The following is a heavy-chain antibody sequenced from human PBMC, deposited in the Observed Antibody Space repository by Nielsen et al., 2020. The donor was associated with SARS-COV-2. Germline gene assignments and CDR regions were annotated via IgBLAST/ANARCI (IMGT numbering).Heavy chain of an antibody. J-gene: IGHJ3*02. CDR2: ISYDGSNK. Sequence: GESLKISCAASGFTFSSYAMHWVRQAPGKGLEWVAVISYDGSNKYYADSVKGRFTISRDNSKNTLYLQMNSLRAEDTAVYYCARDQNNPRPDAFDIWGQGTMVTVSS. CDR3: ARDQNNPRPDAFDI. D-gene: IGHD1/OR15-1a*01. CDR1: GFTFSSYA. V-gene: IGHV3-30-3*01.